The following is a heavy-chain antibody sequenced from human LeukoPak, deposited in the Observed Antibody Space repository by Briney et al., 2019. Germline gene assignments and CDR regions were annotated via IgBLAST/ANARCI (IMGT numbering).Heavy chain of an antibody. J-gene: IGHJ4*02. CDR2: VYYTGST. D-gene: IGHD1-26*01. Sequence: SETLSLTCTVSGASISSSTYYWGWIRQPPGKGLEWISTVYYTGSTYYNPSLKSRVTISVDTSKNQFSLKLNSVTAADTAMYYCAGTVGGITRFDYWGQGTLVTVSS. CDR3: AGTVGGITRFDY. V-gene: IGHV4-39*07. CDR1: GASISSSTYY.